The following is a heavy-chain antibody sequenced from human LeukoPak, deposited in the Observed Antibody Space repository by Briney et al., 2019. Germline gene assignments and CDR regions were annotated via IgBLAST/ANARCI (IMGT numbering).Heavy chain of an antibody. CDR1: GFTFSSYT. V-gene: IGHV3-21*04. J-gene: IGHJ4*02. D-gene: IGHD2-21*01. CDR2: ISTSSSYI. Sequence: GGSLRLSCAASGFTFSSYTMHWVRQAPGKGLEWVAFISTSSSYIYYADSVKGRFTISRDNAKKSLYLQMNSLRAEDTAVYYCATSSGGDWGQGTLVTVSS. CDR3: ATSSGGD.